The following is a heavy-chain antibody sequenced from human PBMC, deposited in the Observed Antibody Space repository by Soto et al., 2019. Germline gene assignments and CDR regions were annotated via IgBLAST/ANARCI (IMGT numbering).Heavy chain of an antibody. J-gene: IGHJ6*02. V-gene: IGHV4-34*01. D-gene: IGHD6-6*01. CDR3: ASLKRPIYYYYGMDV. CDR2: INHSGST. Sequence: SETLSLTCAVYGGSFSGYYWSWIRQPPGKGLEWIGEINHSGSTDYNPSLKSRVTISVDTSKNQFSLKLSSVTAADTAVYYCASLKRPIYYYYGMDVWGQGTTVTVSS. CDR1: GGSFSGYY.